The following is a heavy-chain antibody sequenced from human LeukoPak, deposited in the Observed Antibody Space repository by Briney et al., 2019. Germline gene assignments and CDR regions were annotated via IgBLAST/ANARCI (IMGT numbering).Heavy chain of an antibody. CDR3: ARRFGMATMRVDY. CDR1: GGSISSSSYY. J-gene: IGHJ4*02. Sequence: SETLSLTCTVSGGSISSSSYYWGWIRQPPGKGLEWIGSIYYSGSTYYNPSLKSRVTISVDTSKNQFSLKLSSVTAADTAVYYCARRFGMATMRVDYWGQGTLVTVSS. CDR2: IYYSGST. D-gene: IGHD5-24*01. V-gene: IGHV4-39*01.